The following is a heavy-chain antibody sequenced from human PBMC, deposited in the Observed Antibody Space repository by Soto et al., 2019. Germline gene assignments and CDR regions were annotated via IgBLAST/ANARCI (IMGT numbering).Heavy chain of an antibody. J-gene: IGHJ3*02. CDR2: IIPILGIA. CDR1: GGTFSSYT. CDR3: ARSMTKVTTSSQYAFDI. D-gene: IGHD4-17*01. V-gene: IGHV1-69*02. Sequence: QVQLVQSGAEVKKPGSSVKVSCKASGGTFSSYTISWVRQAPGQGLEWMGRIIPILGIANYAQKFQGRVTITADKSTITAYMELSSLRSEDTAVYYCARSMTKVTTSSQYAFDIWGQGTMVTVSS.